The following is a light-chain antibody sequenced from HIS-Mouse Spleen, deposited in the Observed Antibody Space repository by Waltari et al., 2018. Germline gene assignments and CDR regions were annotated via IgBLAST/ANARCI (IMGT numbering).Light chain of an antibody. CDR3: QQYNNWPPREYT. CDR2: GAS. J-gene: IGKJ2*01. CDR1: QSVSSN. V-gene: IGKV3-15*01. Sequence: EIVMTQSPATLSVSPGERATLSCRASQSVSSNLAWYQQKPGQAPRLLIYGASTRATGIPARFSGIGSGTEFTLTISSLQSEDFAVYYCQQYNNWPPREYTFGQGTKLEIK.